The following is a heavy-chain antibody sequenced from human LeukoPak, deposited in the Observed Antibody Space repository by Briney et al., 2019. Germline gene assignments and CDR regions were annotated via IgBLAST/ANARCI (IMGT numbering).Heavy chain of an antibody. V-gene: IGHV3-23*01. Sequence: PGGSLRLSCAASGFTFSDYYMSWIRQAPGKGLEWVSAISGSGGSTYYADSVKGRFTISRDNSKNTLYLQMNSLRAEDTAVYYCAKEGRIAAAGTVPLDYWGQGTLVTVSS. D-gene: IGHD6-13*01. CDR3: AKEGRIAAAGTVPLDY. CDR1: GFTFSDYY. J-gene: IGHJ4*02. CDR2: ISGSGGST.